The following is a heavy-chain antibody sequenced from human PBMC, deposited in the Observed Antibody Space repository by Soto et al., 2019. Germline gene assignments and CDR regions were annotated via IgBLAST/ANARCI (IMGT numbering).Heavy chain of an antibody. D-gene: IGHD3-22*01. V-gene: IGHV3-30-3*01. J-gene: IGHJ5*02. Sequence: GGSLRLSCAASGFTFSSYAMHWVRQAPGKGLEWVAVISYDGSNKYYADSVKGRFTISRVNSKNALYLQMNSLRAEDTAVYYCARDGFYYDSSGYSINWFDPWGQGTLVTVSS. CDR2: ISYDGSNK. CDR3: ARDGFYYDSSGYSINWFDP. CDR1: GFTFSSYA.